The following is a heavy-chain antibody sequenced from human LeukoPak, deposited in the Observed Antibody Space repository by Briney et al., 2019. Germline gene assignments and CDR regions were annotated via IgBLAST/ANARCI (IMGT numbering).Heavy chain of an antibody. CDR3: ARHPEPGYFSSTSCHERYFDY. CDR1: GFTFSSCA. Sequence: PGGSLRLSCAASGFTFSSCAMSWVRQAPGKGLEWVSAISGSGGRPYYADSVKGRFTISRDNSKNTLYLQMNSLRAEDTAVYYCARHPEPGYFSSTSCHERYFDYWGQGTLVTVSS. J-gene: IGHJ4*02. CDR2: ISGSGGRP. D-gene: IGHD2-2*01. V-gene: IGHV3-23*01.